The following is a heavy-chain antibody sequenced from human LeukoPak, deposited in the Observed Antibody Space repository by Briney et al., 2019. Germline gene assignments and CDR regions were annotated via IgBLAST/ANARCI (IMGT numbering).Heavy chain of an antibody. D-gene: IGHD4-11*01. V-gene: IGHV3-48*01. Sequence: GGSLRLSCAASGFTFSDYSMIWVRQAPGQGLECLSYISGSSRTTYHADSVKGRFTISRDNAKNSLYLQMNTLRVEDTAVYYCARSYSDWPVGYWGQGTLVTVSS. CDR3: ARSYSDWPVGY. CDR1: GFTFSDYS. J-gene: IGHJ4*02. CDR2: ISGSSRTT.